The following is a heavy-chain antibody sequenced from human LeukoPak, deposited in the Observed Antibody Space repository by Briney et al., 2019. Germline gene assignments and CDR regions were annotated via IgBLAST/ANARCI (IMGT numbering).Heavy chain of an antibody. V-gene: IGHV1-8*03. J-gene: IGHJ6*03. CDR1: GYTFTSYD. CDR3: ARLRYPATLYYYYYMDV. D-gene: IGHD2-15*01. Sequence: ASVKVSCKASGYTFTSYDINWVRQATGQGLEWMGWMNPNSGNTGYAQKFQGRVTITRNTSISTAYMELSSLRSDDTAVYYCARLRYPATLYYYYYMDVWGKGTTVTISS. CDR2: MNPNSGNT.